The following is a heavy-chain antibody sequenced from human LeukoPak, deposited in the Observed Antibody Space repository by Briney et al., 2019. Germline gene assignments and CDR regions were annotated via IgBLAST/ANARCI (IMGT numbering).Heavy chain of an antibody. CDR3: ARDKAAMVPGYYFDY. Sequence: GGSLRLSCAASGFTFSSYGMHWVRQAPGKGLEWVAVIWYDGSNKYYADSVKGRFTISRDNSKNTLYLQMNSLRAEDTAVYYCARDKAAMVPGYYFDYWGQGTLVTVSS. J-gene: IGHJ4*02. V-gene: IGHV3-33*01. CDR1: GFTFSSYG. D-gene: IGHD5-18*01. CDR2: IWYDGSNK.